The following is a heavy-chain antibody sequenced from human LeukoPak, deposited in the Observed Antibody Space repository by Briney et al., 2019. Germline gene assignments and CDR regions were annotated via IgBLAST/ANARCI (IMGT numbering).Heavy chain of an antibody. CDR1: GGTFSSYA. J-gene: IGHJ6*02. Sequence: GSSVKVSCKASGGTFSSYAISWVRQAPGQGFEWMGGIIPIFGTANYAQKIQGRVTITADESTSTAYMELSSLRSEDTAVYYCARDYYYDSSGSIKRYYGMDVWGQGTTVTVSS. CDR3: ARDYYYDSSGSIKRYYGMDV. V-gene: IGHV1-69*01. CDR2: IIPIFGTA. D-gene: IGHD3-22*01.